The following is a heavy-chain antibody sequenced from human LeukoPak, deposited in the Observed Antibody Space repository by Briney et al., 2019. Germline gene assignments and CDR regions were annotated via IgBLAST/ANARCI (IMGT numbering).Heavy chain of an antibody. CDR3: ARGGTIAARLPDGMDV. CDR2: IWYDGSNK. CDR1: GFTFSSYG. V-gene: IGHV3-33*01. D-gene: IGHD6-6*01. J-gene: IGHJ6*02. Sequence: AGSLRLSCAASGFTFSSYGMHWVRQAPGKGLEWVAVIWYDGSNKYYADSVKGRFTISRDNSKNTLYLQMNSLRAEDTAVYYCARGGTIAARLPDGMDVWGQGTTVTVSS.